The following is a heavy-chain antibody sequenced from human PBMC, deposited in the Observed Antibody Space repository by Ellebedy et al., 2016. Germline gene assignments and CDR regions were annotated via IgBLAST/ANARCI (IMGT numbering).Heavy chain of an antibody. CDR1: GGSISSSNW. D-gene: IGHD3-10*01. V-gene: IGHV4-4*02. Sequence: SETLSLXXAVSGGSISSSNWWSWVRQPPGKGLEWIGEIYHSGSTNYNPSLKSRVTISVDKSKNQFSLKLSSVTAADTAVYYCARGDGSGSLIDYWGQGTLVTVSS. J-gene: IGHJ4*02. CDR3: ARGDGSGSLIDY. CDR2: IYHSGST.